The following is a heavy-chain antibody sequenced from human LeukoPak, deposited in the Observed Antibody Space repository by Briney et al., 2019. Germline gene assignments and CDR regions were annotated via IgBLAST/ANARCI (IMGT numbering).Heavy chain of an antibody. V-gene: IGHV3-53*01. CDR3: ARQHCSGGDCYFFD. CDR1: GFIVSSNY. CDR2: IRSDGTT. Sequence: PGGSLRLSCAASGFIVSSNYMSWVRQAPGKGLEWVSVIRSDGTTSYADSVKGRFTISRDSSKNMLYLQMNSLRVEDTAVYYCARQHCSGGDCYFFDWGQGTLVTVSS. J-gene: IGHJ4*02. D-gene: IGHD2-15*01.